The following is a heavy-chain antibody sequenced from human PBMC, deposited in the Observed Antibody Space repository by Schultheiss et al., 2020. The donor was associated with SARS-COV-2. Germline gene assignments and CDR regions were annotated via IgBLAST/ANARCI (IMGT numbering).Heavy chain of an antibody. Sequence: SETLSLTCAVYGGSFSGYYWSWIRQPPGKGLEWIGYIYYSGSTYYNPSLKSRVTISVDTSKNQFSLKLNSVTAADTAVYYCARGWGSGAFDIWGQGTMVTVSS. CDR3: ARGWGSGAFDI. CDR2: IYYSGST. D-gene: IGHD7-27*01. J-gene: IGHJ3*02. CDR1: GGSFSGYY. V-gene: IGHV4-34*01.